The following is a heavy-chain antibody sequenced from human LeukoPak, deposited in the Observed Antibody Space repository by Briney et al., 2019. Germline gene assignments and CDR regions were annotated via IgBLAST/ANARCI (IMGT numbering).Heavy chain of an antibody. CDR1: GGSFSGYY. CDR2: INHSGST. CDR3: ARAGLRYFDWLLRDVYDY. Sequence: PSETLSLTCAVYGGSFSGYYWSWIRQPPGKGLEWIGEINHSGSTNYNPSLKSRVTISVDTSKNQFSLKLSSVTAADTAVYYCARAGLRYFDWLLRDVYDYWGQGTLVTVSS. D-gene: IGHD3-9*01. V-gene: IGHV4-34*09. J-gene: IGHJ4*02.